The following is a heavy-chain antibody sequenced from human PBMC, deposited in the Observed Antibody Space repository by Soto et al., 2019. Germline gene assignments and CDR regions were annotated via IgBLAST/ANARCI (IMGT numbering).Heavy chain of an antibody. V-gene: IGHV3-30*18. CDR1: GFTFSSYG. D-gene: IGHD6-19*01. CDR3: AKERGPYSSGWKLYFDY. J-gene: IGHJ4*02. CDR2: ISYDGSNK. Sequence: PGGSLRLSCAASGFTFSSYGMHWVRQAPGKGLEWVAVISYDGSNKYYADSVKGRFTISRDNSKNTLYLQMNSLRAEDTAVYYCAKERGPYSSGWKLYFDYWGQGTLVTVSS.